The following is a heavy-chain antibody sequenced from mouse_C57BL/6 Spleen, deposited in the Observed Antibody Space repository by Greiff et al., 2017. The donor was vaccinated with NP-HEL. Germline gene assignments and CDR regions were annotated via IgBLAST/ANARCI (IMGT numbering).Heavy chain of an antibody. CDR3: ARAGDGYYRYFDV. Sequence: EVKLMESGGGLVKPGGSLKLSCAASGFTFSSYAMSWVRQTPEKRLEWVATISDGGSYTYYPDNVKGRFTISRDNAKNNLYLQMSHLKSEDTAMYYCARAGDGYYRYFDVWGTGTTVTVSS. CDR2: ISDGGSYT. J-gene: IGHJ1*03. CDR1: GFTFSSYA. D-gene: IGHD2-3*01. V-gene: IGHV5-4*03.